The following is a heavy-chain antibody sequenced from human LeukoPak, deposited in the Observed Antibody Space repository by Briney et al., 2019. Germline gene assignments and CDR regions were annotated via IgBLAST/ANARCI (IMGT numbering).Heavy chain of an antibody. CDR2: INHSGST. CDR1: GGSFSGYF. Sequence: PSETLSLTCAVYGGSFSGYFWTWIRQPPGKGLEWIGEINHSGSTNYNPSLKSRVTVSVDTSKNQFSLKLTSVTAADTAVYYCARAREAVPIDYWSQGTLVTVSS. J-gene: IGHJ4*02. V-gene: IGHV4-34*01. D-gene: IGHD6-19*01. CDR3: ARAREAVPIDY.